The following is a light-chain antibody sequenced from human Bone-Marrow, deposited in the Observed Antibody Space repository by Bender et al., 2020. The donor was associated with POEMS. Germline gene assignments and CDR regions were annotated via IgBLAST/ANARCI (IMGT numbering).Light chain of an antibody. J-gene: IGLJ2*01. Sequence: SYVLTQPPSVSVAPGKTASIACGGDNIGPKRVHWFQHKPGQAPVLIVYRDSNRPSGIPERFSGSNSGNTATLTISRAQPGDEADYYCQVWDSGTDVVVFGGGTKLTV. CDR1: NIGPKR. V-gene: IGLV3-9*01. CDR3: QVWDSGTDVVV. CDR2: RDS.